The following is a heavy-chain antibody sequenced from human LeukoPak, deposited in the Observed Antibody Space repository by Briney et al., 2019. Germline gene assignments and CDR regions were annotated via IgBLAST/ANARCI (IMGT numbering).Heavy chain of an antibody. Sequence: GRSLRLSCAASGFTFSSYAMHWVRQAPGKGLEWVAVISYDGSNKYYADSVKGRFTISRDNSKNTLYLQMNSLRAEDTAVYYCAREGGWYAGFAYWGQGTLVTVSS. CDR1: GFTFSSYA. J-gene: IGHJ4*02. D-gene: IGHD6-19*01. V-gene: IGHV3-30*04. CDR3: AREGGWYAGFAY. CDR2: ISYDGSNK.